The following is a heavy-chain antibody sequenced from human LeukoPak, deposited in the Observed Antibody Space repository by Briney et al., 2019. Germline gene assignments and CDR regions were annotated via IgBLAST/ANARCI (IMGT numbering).Heavy chain of an antibody. J-gene: IGHJ4*02. V-gene: IGHV3-7*03. CDR2: IKQDGSEK. CDR1: GFTFSSYW. Sequence: PGGSLRLSCAASGFTFSSYWMSWVRQAPGKGLEWVANIKQDGSEKYYADSVKGRFTISRDNSKNTLYLQMNSLRAEDTAVYYCAKDRGMVGIVVVPAAIALSYWGQGTLVTVSS. CDR3: AKDRGMVGIVVVPAAIALSY. D-gene: IGHD2-2*01.